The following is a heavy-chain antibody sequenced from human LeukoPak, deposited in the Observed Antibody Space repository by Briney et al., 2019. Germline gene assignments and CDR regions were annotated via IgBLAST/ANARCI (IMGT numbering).Heavy chain of an antibody. Sequence: GSLRLSCAASGFTFSSSAMHWVRQAPDKGLEWVAVISYDGSNKYYADSVKGRFTISRDNSKNTLYLQMYSLRADDTAVYYCARDRDSSGWYEGFDYWGQGTLVTVSS. J-gene: IGHJ4*02. V-gene: IGHV3-30-3*01. CDR3: ARDRDSSGWYEGFDY. CDR1: GFTFSSSA. CDR2: ISYDGSNK. D-gene: IGHD6-19*01.